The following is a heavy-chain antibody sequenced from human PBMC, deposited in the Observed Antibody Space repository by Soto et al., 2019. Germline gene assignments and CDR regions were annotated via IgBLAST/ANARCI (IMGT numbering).Heavy chain of an antibody. CDR3: ARDPSFGARSNWFDP. CDR2: IYYSGST. Sequence: QVQLQESGPGLVKPSETLSLTCTVSGGSISSYYWSWIRQPPGKGLEWIGYIYYSGSTNYNPSLKSRVTISVDKSKNQFSLKMSSVTAADTAGYYWARDPSFGARSNWFDPWGQGTLVTVSS. CDR1: GGSISSYY. D-gene: IGHD3-16*01. J-gene: IGHJ5*02. V-gene: IGHV4-59*01.